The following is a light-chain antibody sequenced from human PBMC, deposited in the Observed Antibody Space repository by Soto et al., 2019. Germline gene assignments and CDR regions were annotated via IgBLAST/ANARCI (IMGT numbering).Light chain of an antibody. CDR3: QQYGDSPRT. J-gene: IGKJ5*01. CDR2: DAF. V-gene: IGKV3-20*01. CDR1: RSLDSGQ. Sequence: EIVLTQSPGTLSLSPGESATLYCRASRSLDSGQLAWYQQKVGRAPRLLIHDAFMRATGIPDRFSGSGSGTDFTLTIARLEPEDFAVYYCQQYGDSPRTFGQGTRLEIK.